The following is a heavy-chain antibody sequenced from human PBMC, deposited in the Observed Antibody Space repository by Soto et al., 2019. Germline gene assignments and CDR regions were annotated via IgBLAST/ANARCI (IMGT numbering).Heavy chain of an antibody. CDR2: INGRSNYK. D-gene: IGHD1-26*01. Sequence: GALRVSCVASVFALTTYTMNWVRQGPGTGLEWVSSINGRSNYKYYSDSVKGRFTVSRDNAQNSLFLQMSRLGPEDTAVYYCVREDGVVGASSAFDSWGQGTLVTVSS. CDR1: VFALTTYT. CDR3: VREDGVVGASSAFDS. V-gene: IGHV3-21*01. J-gene: IGHJ4*02.